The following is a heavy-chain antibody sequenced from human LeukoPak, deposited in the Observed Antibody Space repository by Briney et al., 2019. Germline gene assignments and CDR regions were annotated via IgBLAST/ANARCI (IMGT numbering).Heavy chain of an antibody. CDR3: ARIAVAGTSREDWFDP. J-gene: IGHJ5*02. CDR1: GYTFTDYF. Sequence: GASVKVSCKTSGYTFTDYFINWVRQAPGQGLEWMGWIHPNRGGTNNAQKFQGRVTLTSDSSISTAYMELSSLTSDDTAVYYCARIAVAGTSREDWFDPWGQGTLVTVSS. CDR2: IHPNRGGT. V-gene: IGHV1-2*02. D-gene: IGHD6-19*01.